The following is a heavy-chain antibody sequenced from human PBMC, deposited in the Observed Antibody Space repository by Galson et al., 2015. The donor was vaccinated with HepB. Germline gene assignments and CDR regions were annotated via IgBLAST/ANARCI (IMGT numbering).Heavy chain of an antibody. D-gene: IGHD7-27*01. Sequence: SLRLSCAASGFTFSTYAMNWVRQAPGKGLEWVSVISGDTAKIFHADSVMGRFTISRDNSMNTVYLQMDSLRAEDTAVYYCAKGGNWDSRYFDYWGQGSLVTVSS. CDR3: AKGGNWDSRYFDY. CDR2: ISGDTAKI. V-gene: IGHV3-23*01. J-gene: IGHJ4*02. CDR1: GFTFSTYA.